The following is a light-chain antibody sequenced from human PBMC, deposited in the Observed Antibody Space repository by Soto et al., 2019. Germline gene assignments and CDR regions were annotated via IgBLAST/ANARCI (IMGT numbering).Light chain of an antibody. J-gene: IGKJ1*01. CDR2: DAS. Sequence: EIVLTQKKGTLSLSPGERATLSCRASQSVSSSYLAWYQQKPGQAPRLLIYDASNRATGIPARFSGSGSGTDFTLTISSLEPEDFAVYYCQQRSNWLWTFGQGTIVDIK. CDR3: QQRSNWLWT. CDR1: QSVSSSY. V-gene: IGKV3D-20*02.